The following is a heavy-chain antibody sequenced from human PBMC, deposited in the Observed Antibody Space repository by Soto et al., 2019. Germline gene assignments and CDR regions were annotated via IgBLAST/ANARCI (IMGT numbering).Heavy chain of an antibody. CDR3: ARGRYGDY. CDR2: ISAHNGNT. V-gene: IGHV1-18*01. J-gene: IGHJ4*02. Sequence: QVHLVQSGAEVKKPGASVKVSCKASGYTFTSYGITWVRQAPGQGFEWMGWISAHNGNTDYAQKLQGRVIVTRDTSTSTAYMELRSPISDDTAVYYCARGRYGDYWGQGALVTVSS. D-gene: IGHD1-1*01. CDR1: GYTFTSYG.